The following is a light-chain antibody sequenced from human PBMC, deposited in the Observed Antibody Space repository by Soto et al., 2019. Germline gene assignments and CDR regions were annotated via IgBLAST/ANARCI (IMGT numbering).Light chain of an antibody. CDR3: QQSFITPPYT. Sequence: DIQMTQSPSSLSASVGDRVTITCRASQNISIFLNWYQQRPGKAPKLLIYGATSFQSGVPSRFSGSGSGTDFTLTISDLXPEDYATYFCQQSFITPPYTFGQGTKVDIK. J-gene: IGKJ2*01. V-gene: IGKV1-39*01. CDR1: QNISIF. CDR2: GAT.